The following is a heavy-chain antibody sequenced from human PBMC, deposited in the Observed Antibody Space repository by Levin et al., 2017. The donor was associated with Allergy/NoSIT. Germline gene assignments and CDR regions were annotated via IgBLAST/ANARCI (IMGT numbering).Heavy chain of an antibody. Sequence: GESLKISCVTSGFMFSNYGMNWVRQAPGKGLEWVSSISTSSSYIYYADSVKGRFTISRDNAKNSLYLQMNSLRPEDTAVYYCARDLIGAPGYFHYWGQGTLVSVSS. V-gene: IGHV3-21*01. CDR2: ISTSSSYI. CDR3: ARDLIGAPGYFHY. CDR1: GFMFSNYG. D-gene: IGHD1-1*01. J-gene: IGHJ4*02.